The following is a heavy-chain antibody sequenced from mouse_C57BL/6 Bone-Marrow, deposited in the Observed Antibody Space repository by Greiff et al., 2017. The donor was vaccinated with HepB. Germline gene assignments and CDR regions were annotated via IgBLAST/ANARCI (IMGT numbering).Heavy chain of an antibody. CDR2: IDPSDSYT. D-gene: IGHD1-1*01. CDR1: GYTFTSYW. CDR3: ARWRKYYYGYYFDY. Sequence: QVQLQQPGAELVKPGASVKLSCKASGYTFTSYWMQWVKQRPGQGLEWIGEIDPSDSYTNYNQKFKGKATLTVYTSSSTAYMQLSSLTSEDSAVYYCARWRKYYYGYYFDYWGQGTTLTVSS. J-gene: IGHJ2*01. V-gene: IGHV1-50*01.